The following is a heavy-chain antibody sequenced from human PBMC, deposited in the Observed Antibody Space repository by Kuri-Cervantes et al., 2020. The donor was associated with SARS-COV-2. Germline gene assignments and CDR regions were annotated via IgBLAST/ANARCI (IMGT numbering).Heavy chain of an antibody. CDR3: VMEGPGYSGIWYSKPYDF. CDR2: FFPVFGTS. D-gene: IGHD6-13*01. CDR1: GYTFSTYD. V-gene: IGHV1-69*05. Sequence: SVKVSCKASGYTFSTYDINWVRQASGQGPEWMGGFFPVFGTSTYTRKFQGRLTISTDEITGTSDMEISSLGPEDTAVYYCVMEGPGYSGIWYSKPYDFWGQGTLVTVSS. J-gene: IGHJ4*02.